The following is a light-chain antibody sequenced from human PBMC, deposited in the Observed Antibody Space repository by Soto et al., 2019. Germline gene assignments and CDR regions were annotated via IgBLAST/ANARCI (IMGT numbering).Light chain of an antibody. J-gene: IGKJ5*01. CDR1: QXLVHSDGIAY. CDR3: MQGTHWPIT. V-gene: IGKV2-30*02. CDR2: KVS. Sequence: DVVMTQSPLSLPVTLGQPASISCRSNQXLVHSDGIAYFSWLQQRPGRSPRRLIYKVSNRDSGVPARFSGSGSGTDFALKISRVEAEDVGVYYCMQGTHWPITFGQGTRLEIK.